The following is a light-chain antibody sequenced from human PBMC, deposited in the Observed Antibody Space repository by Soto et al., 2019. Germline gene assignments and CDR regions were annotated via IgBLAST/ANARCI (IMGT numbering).Light chain of an antibody. CDR2: DAS. J-gene: IGKJ4*01. V-gene: IGKV1-5*01. Sequence: DIQMTHSPSTLSASVLDIVSITFRASQSVDRYLAWYQQKPGKAPHLLIYDASSLQSGVPSRFSGSGSGTDFTLTISSLQPEDFATYYCQKLNSYPLTFGGGTKVDIK. CDR1: QSVDRY. CDR3: QKLNSYPLT.